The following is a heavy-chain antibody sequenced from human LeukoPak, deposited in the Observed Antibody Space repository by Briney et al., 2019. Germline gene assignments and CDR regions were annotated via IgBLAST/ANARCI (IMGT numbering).Heavy chain of an antibody. D-gene: IGHD2-2*01. CDR3: ARGEFQLPGDS. V-gene: IGHV3-7*03. CDR1: GFTFSSYW. CDR2: INQDGSDK. Sequence: GGSLRLSCAASGFTFSSYWMSWVRQAPGKGLECVANINQDGSDKYFVDSVKGRFSISRDNAKNSLYLQMNSLRAEDTAVYYCARGEFQLPGDSWGQGILVTVSS. J-gene: IGHJ4*02.